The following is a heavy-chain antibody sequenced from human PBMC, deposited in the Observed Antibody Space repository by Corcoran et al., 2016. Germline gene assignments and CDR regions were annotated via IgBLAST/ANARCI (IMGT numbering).Heavy chain of an antibody. D-gene: IGHD2-15*01. CDR1: GGTVSSGSYY. CDR3: ARGYCSGGSCYHYGMDV. CDR2: IYYSGST. J-gene: IGHJ6*02. Sequence: QVQLQESGPGLVKPSETLSLTCTVSGGTVSSGSYYWSWTRQPPGKGLEWIGYIYYSGSTNYNPSLKSRVTIAVDTSKNQFSLKLSSVTAADTAGYYCARGYCSGGSCYHYGMDVWGQGTTVTVSS. V-gene: IGHV4-61*01.